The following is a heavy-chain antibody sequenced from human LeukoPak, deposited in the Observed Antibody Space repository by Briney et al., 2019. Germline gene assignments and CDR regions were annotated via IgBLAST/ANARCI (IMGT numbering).Heavy chain of an antibody. CDR1: GFTFSRYA. CDR2: LSNSGRST. J-gene: IGHJ4*02. V-gene: IGHV3-23*01. D-gene: IGHD3-22*01. Sequence: GGSLRLSCATSGFTFSRYAMSWVRQAPGKGLEWVSGLSNSGRSTYYADSVKGRFTISRDNSKNTLYLQMNSLRAEDTAVYYCAKGELYYYDSSGYTKPFDYWGQGTLVTVSS. CDR3: AKGELYYYDSSGYTKPFDY.